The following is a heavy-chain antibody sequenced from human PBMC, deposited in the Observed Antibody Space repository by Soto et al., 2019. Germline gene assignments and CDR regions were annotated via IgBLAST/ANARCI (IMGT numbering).Heavy chain of an antibody. D-gene: IGHD2-8*02. CDR3: AATGGNYFGLDV. CDR1: DTTFTHYG. Sequence: ASVKVSCTTSDTTFTHYGINWVRQAPGQGLEWMGWISGYNGNTKYAQKFQDRVTMTADTSTRTAFMEVRSLTSDDTGVYFCAATGGNYFGLDVWGQGTTVTVAS. J-gene: IGHJ6*02. CDR2: ISGYNGNT. V-gene: IGHV1-18*01.